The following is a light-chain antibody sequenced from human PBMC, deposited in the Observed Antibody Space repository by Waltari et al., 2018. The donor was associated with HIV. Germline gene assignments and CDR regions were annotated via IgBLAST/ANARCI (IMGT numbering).Light chain of an antibody. V-gene: IGLV3-21*04. J-gene: IGLJ2*01. Sequence: SFVLTQPPSVSEAPGKTARVTCGGSNIGSEAVHWYQQQPGQAPVLVIYDNNDRPSGIPERFSGSNSGNPATLSISRVGAGDEADYYCQVWDSSSDHVVFGGGTKLTVL. CDR3: QVWDSSSDHVV. CDR2: DNN. CDR1: NIGSEA.